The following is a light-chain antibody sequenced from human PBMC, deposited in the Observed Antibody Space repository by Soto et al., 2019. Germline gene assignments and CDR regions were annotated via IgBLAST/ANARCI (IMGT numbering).Light chain of an antibody. CDR3: MQSLQTPRT. CDR1: QSPLHSDGYNY. V-gene: IGKV2-28*01. CDR2: LGS. Sequence: DIVMTQSPLSLPVTPGEPASISCRSSQSPLHSDGYNYLDWYLQKPGQSPQLLIYLGSNRASGVPDRFSGSGSGTDFTLKISSVEAEDVGVYYCMQSLQTPRTFGQGTKVEIK. J-gene: IGKJ1*01.